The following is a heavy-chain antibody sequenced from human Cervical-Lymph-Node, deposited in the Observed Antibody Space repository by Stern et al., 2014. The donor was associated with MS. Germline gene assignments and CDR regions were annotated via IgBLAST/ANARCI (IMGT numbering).Heavy chain of an antibody. CDR1: GFSLSATGVG. CDR2: IDWNDDK. J-gene: IGHJ4*02. D-gene: IGHD3-22*01. V-gene: IGHV2-5*01. CDR3: AHSGYDSSGYSDFDY. Sequence: ESGPTLMKTTQTLTLTCTFSGFSLSATGVGLAWIRQPPGKAPEWLGIIDWNDDKRYSPTLKSRLTIAKDTAKNQVVLTMTNMDPVDTATYYCAHSGYDSSGYSDFDYWGQGTLVTVSS.